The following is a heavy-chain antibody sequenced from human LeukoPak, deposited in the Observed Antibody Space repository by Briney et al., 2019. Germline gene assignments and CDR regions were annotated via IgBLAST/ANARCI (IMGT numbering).Heavy chain of an antibody. D-gene: IGHD4-17*01. CDR1: GGSISNYY. V-gene: IGHV4-4*07. Sequence: SETLSLTCTVSGGSISNYYWSWIRQPAGRGLEWIGHIYTSGIINYNPSLNSRVTMSVDTSRNQFSLKLNSVTAADTAVYYCARVPDYGDYGGYYYYYMDVWGKGTSVTVSS. J-gene: IGHJ6*03. CDR2: IYTSGII. CDR3: ARVPDYGDYGGYYYYYMDV.